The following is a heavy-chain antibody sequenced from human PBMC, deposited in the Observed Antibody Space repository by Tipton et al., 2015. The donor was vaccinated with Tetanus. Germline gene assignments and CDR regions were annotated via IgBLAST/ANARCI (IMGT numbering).Heavy chain of an antibody. D-gene: IGHD2-2*01. Sequence: SLRLSCVASGFTFSGFWMTWVRQAPGKGLEWVANIKYDGSQKNYVDSVRGRFTISRDNAKNSVYLQMNHLRDDDTAMYFCARGAIQPLDYWGQGTLVTVSS. CDR2: IKYDGSQK. V-gene: IGHV3-7*03. CDR1: GFTFSGFW. CDR3: ARGAIQPLDY. J-gene: IGHJ4*02.